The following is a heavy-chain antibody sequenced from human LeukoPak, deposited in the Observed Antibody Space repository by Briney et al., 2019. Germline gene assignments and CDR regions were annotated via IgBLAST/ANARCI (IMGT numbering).Heavy chain of an antibody. CDR2: INPSGGSV. D-gene: IGHD2-21*01. CDR1: GYTFNTYY. J-gene: IGHJ4*02. CDR3: ARDGQPGAYHGLKSHGFDF. V-gene: IGHV1-46*02. Sequence: ASVKVSCKASGYTFNTYYMHWVRHAPGQGLEWMGIINPSGGSVTYSQKFQGRGTMTRDTSTTTGYMELTSLRSEDTAVDYCARDGQPGAYHGLKSHGFDFWGQRTLVSVCS.